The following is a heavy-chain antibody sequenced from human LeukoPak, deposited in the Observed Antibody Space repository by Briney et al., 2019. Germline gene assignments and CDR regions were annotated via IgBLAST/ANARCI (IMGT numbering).Heavy chain of an antibody. CDR1: GFTFSSYS. J-gene: IGHJ6*02. V-gene: IGHV3-23*01. D-gene: IGHD1-26*01. CDR3: VKDRGGSPFYGMDV. CDR2: ISGSGGAGT. Sequence: GESLRLSCAGSGFTFSSYSMSWVRQAPGKGLEWVSTISGSGGAGTYYADSVRGRFTVSRDNSKNTLYLQMNSLRAEDTAVYYCVKDRGGSPFYGMDVWGQGTTVTVSS.